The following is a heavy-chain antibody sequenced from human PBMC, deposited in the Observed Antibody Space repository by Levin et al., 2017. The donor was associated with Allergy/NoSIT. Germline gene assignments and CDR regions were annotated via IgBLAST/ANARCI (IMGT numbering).Heavy chain of an antibody. Sequence: PGESLKISCAVSGFTFSNYAMNWVRQAPGKGLEWVSVISGSGGSTFYADSVRGRFTVSRDNSKNTLYLQIKSLRDEDTARYYCAKEAVYEEVSASVWYFDVWGRGTLLTVSS. CDR2: ISGSGGST. V-gene: IGHV3-23*01. J-gene: IGHJ2*01. CDR1: GFTFSNYA. D-gene: IGHD2-15*01. CDR3: AKEAVYEEVSASVWYFDV.